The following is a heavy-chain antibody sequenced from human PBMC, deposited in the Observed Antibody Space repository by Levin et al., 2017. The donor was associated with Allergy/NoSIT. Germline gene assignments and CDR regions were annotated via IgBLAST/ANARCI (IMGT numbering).Heavy chain of an antibody. CDR2: IYYSGST. CDR1: GGSISSYY. Sequence: ESLKISCTVSGGSISSYYWSWIRQPPGKGLEWIGYIYYSGSTNYNPSLKSRVTISVDTSKNQFSLKLSSVTAVDTAVYYCARVKRPGALYYFDYWGQGTLVTFSS. V-gene: IGHV4-59*01. D-gene: IGHD1-26*01. J-gene: IGHJ4*02. CDR3: ARVKRPGALYYFDY.